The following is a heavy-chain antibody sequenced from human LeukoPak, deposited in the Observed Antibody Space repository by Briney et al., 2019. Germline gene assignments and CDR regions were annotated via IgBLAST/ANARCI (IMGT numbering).Heavy chain of an antibody. CDR3: TRDPLRYLRVGHYDY. Sequence: KAGGSLRLSCAASGVTFSTSAMNWVRQVPGKGLEWVSSIDYGSSHIYYAASVRGRFTISRDSARDSVYLQMDSLRVEDTAVYYCTRDPLRYLRVGHYDYWGQGTLVAVSS. D-gene: IGHD3-9*01. CDR2: IDYGSSHI. V-gene: IGHV3-21*01. CDR1: GVTFSTSA. J-gene: IGHJ4*02.